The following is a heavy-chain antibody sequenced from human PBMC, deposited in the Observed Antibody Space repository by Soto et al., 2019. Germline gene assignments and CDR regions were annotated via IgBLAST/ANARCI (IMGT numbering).Heavy chain of an antibody. D-gene: IGHD2-2*01. CDR2: ISWNSGSI. CDR3: AVGYCSSTSCPEHYFDY. J-gene: IGHJ4*02. Sequence: GGSLRLSCAASGFTFDDYAMHWVRQAPGKGLEWVSGISWNSGSIGYADSVKGRFTISRDNAKNSLYLQMNSLRAEDTALYYCAVGYCSSTSCPEHYFDYWGQGTLVTVSS. CDR1: GFTFDDYA. V-gene: IGHV3-9*01.